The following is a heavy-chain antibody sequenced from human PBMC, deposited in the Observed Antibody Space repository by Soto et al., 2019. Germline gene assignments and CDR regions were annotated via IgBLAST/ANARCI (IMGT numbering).Heavy chain of an antibody. J-gene: IGHJ4*02. CDR2: IRNEADNHAT. Sequence: EVQLVESGGGLVQPGASLRLSCAASGFTFSGSAMHWVRQASGKGLEWVGRIRNEADNHATAYAASVTGRFTISRDDSKSTAYLQMNSLKTEDTAVYYCTRLQDGYDYWGQGTLVTVSS. D-gene: IGHD5-18*01. V-gene: IGHV3-73*01. CDR3: TRLQDGYDY. CDR1: GFTFSGSA.